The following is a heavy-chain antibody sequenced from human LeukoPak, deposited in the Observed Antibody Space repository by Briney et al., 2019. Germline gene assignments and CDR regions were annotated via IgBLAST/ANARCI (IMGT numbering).Heavy chain of an antibody. CDR3: AKRDAFDSSGYSPLFDS. D-gene: IGHD3-22*01. J-gene: IGHJ4*02. CDR2: ISGTGTTI. Sequence: GGSLRLSCAASGFTFSNYAMTWVRQAPGKGLEWVSGISGTGTTIYYADTVKGRFTISRDNSKNTLNPQMNSLRAGDTAVYYCAKRDAFDSSGYSPLFDSWGQGTLVTVSS. V-gene: IGHV3-23*01. CDR1: GFTFSNYA.